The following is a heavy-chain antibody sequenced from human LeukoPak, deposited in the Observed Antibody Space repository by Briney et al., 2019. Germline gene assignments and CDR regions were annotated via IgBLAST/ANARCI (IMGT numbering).Heavy chain of an antibody. CDR2: IYYSGNT. J-gene: IGHJ4*02. D-gene: IGHD4-11*01. CDR3: ARAEINDYSRY. V-gene: IGHV4-39*01. Sequence: SETLSLTCAVSGDSISTSNSYWGWIRRPPGKGLEWVGSIYYSGNTYYNPSLKSRVTISVDTSKNQFSLKLTSVTAADSALYFCARAEINDYSRYWGQGIPVIVSS. CDR1: GDSISTSNSY.